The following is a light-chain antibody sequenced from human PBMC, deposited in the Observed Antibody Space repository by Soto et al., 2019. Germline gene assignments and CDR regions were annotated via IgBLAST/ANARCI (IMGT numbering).Light chain of an antibody. J-gene: IGKJ3*01. CDR3: QPYDNLPIFT. Sequence: DIQMTQSPSSLSASVGDRVTITCQASQDISNYLNWYQQKPGKAPKLLIYDASNLETGVPSRFSGSGSGTDFTFTISSLQPEDIATYYCQPYDNLPIFTFGPGTKVDIK. CDR1: QDISNY. V-gene: IGKV1-33*01. CDR2: DAS.